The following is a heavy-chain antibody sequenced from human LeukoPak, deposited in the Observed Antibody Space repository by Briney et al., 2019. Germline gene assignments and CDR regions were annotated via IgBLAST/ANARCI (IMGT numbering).Heavy chain of an antibody. Sequence: AGSLRLSCAASGFTFSSYSMNWVRQAPGKGLEWVSSISSTSSYIYYADSVKGRFTISRDNAKNSLSLQMNSLRAEDTAVYYCASWGKKVDYWGQGTLVTVSS. D-gene: IGHD3-16*01. CDR2: ISSTSSYI. V-gene: IGHV3-21*01. J-gene: IGHJ4*02. CDR3: ASWGKKVDY. CDR1: GFTFSSYS.